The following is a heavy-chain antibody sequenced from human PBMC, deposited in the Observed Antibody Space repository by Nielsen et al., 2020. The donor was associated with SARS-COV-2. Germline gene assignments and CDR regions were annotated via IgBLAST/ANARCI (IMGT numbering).Heavy chain of an antibody. CDR1: GYTFTGYY. D-gene: IGHD2-2*01. V-gene: IGHV1-2*06. J-gene: IGHJ4*02. CDR2: INPNSGGT. CDR3: ARETIAVSTRAFDY. Sequence: ASVKVSCKASGYTFTGYYMHWVRQASGQGLEWMGRINPNSGGTNYAQKFQGRVTMTRDTSISTAYMELSSLRSDDTAVYYCARETIAVSTRAFDYWGQGTPVTVSS.